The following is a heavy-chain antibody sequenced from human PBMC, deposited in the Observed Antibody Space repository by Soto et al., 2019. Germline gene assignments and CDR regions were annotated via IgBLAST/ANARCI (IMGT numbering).Heavy chain of an antibody. V-gene: IGHV4-30-4*01. Sequence: QVQLQESGPGLVKPSQTLSLTCTVPGGSISSGDYYWSWIRQPPGKGLEWIGYIYYSGRTNYNPSLSSRVTISVDTSKKQFSLNLSSVTAADTAVYYCARIVESDYTIDFDLWGRGTLVTVSS. CDR3: ARIVESDYTIDFDL. CDR1: GGSISSGDYY. D-gene: IGHD3-3*01. CDR2: IYYSGRT. J-gene: IGHJ2*01.